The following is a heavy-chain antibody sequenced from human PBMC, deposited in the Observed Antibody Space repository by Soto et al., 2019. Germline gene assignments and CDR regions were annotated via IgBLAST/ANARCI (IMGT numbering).Heavy chain of an antibody. J-gene: IGHJ5*02. CDR1: GDSVSSNTAS. CDR3: ARDPRNWFDP. CDR2: TYFRSKWYN. V-gene: IGHV6-1*01. Sequence: SQTLSRTCAISGDSVSSNTASWNWIRQSPSRGLEWLGRTYFRSKWYNDYAVSVKSRIIINPDTSNNQFSLQLNSVTPEDTAVYYCARDPRNWFDPCGQGTLVTVSS.